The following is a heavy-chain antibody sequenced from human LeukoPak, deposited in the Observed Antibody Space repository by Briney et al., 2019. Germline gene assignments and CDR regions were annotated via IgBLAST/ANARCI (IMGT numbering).Heavy chain of an antibody. CDR1: GFTFINYA. V-gene: IGHV3-23*01. D-gene: IGHD3-22*01. J-gene: IGHJ4*02. CDR3: ATRRSGNYFATFDY. CDR2: VSGPGTTT. Sequence: PGGSLRLSCEASGFTFINYAMNWVRQAPEKGLEWVSTVSGPGTTTYYADSVKGRFTVSRDNSKNTVFLQMDSLRAEDTAVYCCATRRSGNYFATFDYWGQGILVTVSS.